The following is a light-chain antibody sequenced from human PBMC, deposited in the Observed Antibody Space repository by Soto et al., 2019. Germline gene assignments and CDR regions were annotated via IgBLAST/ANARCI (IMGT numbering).Light chain of an antibody. CDR2: GAS. J-gene: IGKJ1*01. CDR3: PHFHNSPPERT. V-gene: IGKV3-15*01. Sequence: ETVMTQSPATLSVSPGERATLSCRASQSVGSRLAWYQQRPGQAPRLLIYGASSRAPGIPARFSGSGSGTEFILTISSLQPEDSAIYYCPHFHNSPPERTSGQGT. CDR1: QSVGSR.